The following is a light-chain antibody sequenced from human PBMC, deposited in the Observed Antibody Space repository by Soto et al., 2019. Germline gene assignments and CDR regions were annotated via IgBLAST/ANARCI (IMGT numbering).Light chain of an antibody. CDR1: QGISSY. J-gene: IGKJ5*01. CDR3: HKYSSYAVT. V-gene: IGKV1-8*01. Sequence: AIRMSPSPSALSPSTVDRVPITCRASQGISSYLAWYQQKAGKAPKLLIYAASTLKSWVPSSFSGSGSGTEFNLTIRFLPSEGFLTYHCHKYSSYAVTFSHG. CDR2: AAS.